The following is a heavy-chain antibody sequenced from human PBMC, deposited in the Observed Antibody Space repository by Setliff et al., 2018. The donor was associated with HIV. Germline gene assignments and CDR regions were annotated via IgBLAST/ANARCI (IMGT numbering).Heavy chain of an antibody. V-gene: IGHV1-2*04. Sequence: GASVKVSCKASGYTFTSYNLHWVRQAPGQGFEWMGWINVKSGGTNYAEKFQGWVTMTRDTSINTAYMEVIRLRSDDTAVYYCAREFTMISDSHAFDPWGQGTLVTVSS. CDR3: AREFTMISDSHAFDP. J-gene: IGHJ5*02. CDR2: INVKSGGT. D-gene: IGHD3-22*01. CDR1: GYTFTSYN.